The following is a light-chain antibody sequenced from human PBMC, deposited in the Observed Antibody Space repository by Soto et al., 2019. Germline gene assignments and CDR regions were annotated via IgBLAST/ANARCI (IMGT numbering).Light chain of an antibody. CDR3: QSYDSSLSSDV. CDR1: TSNIGAGYH. Sequence: QSVLTQPPSVSGAPGQRVSISCTGSTSNIGAGYHVHWYQQFPGTAPKLLMYNNTHRPSGVPDRFSGSKSGTSASLAITGLQAEDEADYYCQSYDSSLSSDVFGTGTKLTVL. V-gene: IGLV1-40*01. CDR2: NNT. J-gene: IGLJ1*01.